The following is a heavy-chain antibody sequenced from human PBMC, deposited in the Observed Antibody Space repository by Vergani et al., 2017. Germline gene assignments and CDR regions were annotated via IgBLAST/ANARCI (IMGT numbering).Heavy chain of an antibody. CDR1: GGSFSGYY. CDR2: IYTSGST. CDR3: ARARPLTYCSGGSCYRSDAFDI. V-gene: IGHV4-59*10. Sequence: QVQLQQWGAGLLKPSETLSLTCAVYGGSFSGYYWSWIRQPAGKGLEWIGRIYTSGSTNYNPSLKSRVTISVDTSKNQFSLKLSSVTAADTAVYYCARARPLTYCSGGSCYRSDAFDIWGQGTMVTVSS. D-gene: IGHD2-15*01. J-gene: IGHJ3*02.